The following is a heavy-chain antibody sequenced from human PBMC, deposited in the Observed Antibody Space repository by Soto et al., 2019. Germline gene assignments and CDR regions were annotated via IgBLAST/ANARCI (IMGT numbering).Heavy chain of an antibody. D-gene: IGHD1-26*01. CDR1: RDTFTSYY. V-gene: IGHV1-46*01. CDR3: ARSSGGNFGIIIEGTNWFAP. Sequence: ASVKVSCKAPRDTFTSYYINWVRQAPGKGLECMVVINPHGGSTAYAQMCKGRVTLTRDASASTVYMEVSSLTSEDTAMYYCARSSGGNFGIIIEGTNWFAPWGQGTLVTVSS. J-gene: IGHJ5*02. CDR2: INPHGGST.